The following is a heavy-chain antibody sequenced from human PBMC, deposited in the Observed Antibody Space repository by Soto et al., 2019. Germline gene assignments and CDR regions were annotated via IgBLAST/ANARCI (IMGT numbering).Heavy chain of an antibody. D-gene: IGHD2-21*01. CDR2: ISDDSTKK. CDR1: GFTFSGYG. V-gene: IGHV3-30*18. J-gene: IGHJ6*02. CDR3: AKDDKYSGMDV. Sequence: QVQLLESVGGVVQPGRSLRLSCAASGFTFSGYGMHWVRQAPGKGLEWVAVISDDSTKKYYGDSVKGRFTISRDNSNNILYLQMNSLRGEDTAVYYCAKDDKYSGMDVWGQGTTVTVSS.